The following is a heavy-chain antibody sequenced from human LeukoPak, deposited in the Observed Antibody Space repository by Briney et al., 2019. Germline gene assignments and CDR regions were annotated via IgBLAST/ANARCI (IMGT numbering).Heavy chain of an antibody. CDR3: ARGINGSSAFDI. CDR2: ISSSGSTI. CDR1: GFTFSSYE. V-gene: IGHV3-48*03. J-gene: IGHJ3*02. Sequence: GGSLRLSCAASGFTFSSYEMNWVRQAPGKGLEWVSYISSSGSTIYYEDSVKGRFTISRDNANNSLYLQMNSLRAEDTAVYYCARGINGSSAFDIWGQGTMVTVSS. D-gene: IGHD5-24*01.